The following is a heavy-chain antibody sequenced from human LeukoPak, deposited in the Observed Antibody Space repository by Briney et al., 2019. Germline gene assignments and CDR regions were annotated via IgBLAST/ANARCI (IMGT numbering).Heavy chain of an antibody. CDR3: ARQPISGWDFDH. CDR1: GVSISGHY. D-gene: IGHD6-19*01. Sequence: SETLSLTCTVSGVSISGHYWSWIRLPPGKGLEWIGYISHSGNTKYSPSLKSRVTIPLDTSKNQFSLTVNSVTAADTAVYYCARQPISGWDFDHWGQGTLVTVSS. J-gene: IGHJ4*02. V-gene: IGHV4-59*08. CDR2: ISHSGNT.